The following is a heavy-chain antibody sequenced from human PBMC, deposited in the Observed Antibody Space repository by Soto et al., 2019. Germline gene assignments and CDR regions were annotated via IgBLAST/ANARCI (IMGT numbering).Heavy chain of an antibody. Sequence: EVQLVESGGGLVKPGGSLRLSCAASGFTFSNAWMSWVRQAPGQGLEWVGRIKSKTDGGTTDYAAPVKGRFPISRDESTNTLYLQMNSLKTEDTAVYYCTTDPLIVVVPGATNNAFDIWGQGTMVTVSS. D-gene: IGHD2-2*01. J-gene: IGHJ3*02. CDR1: GFTFSNAW. CDR2: IKSKTDGGTT. CDR3: TTDPLIVVVPGATNNAFDI. V-gene: IGHV3-15*01.